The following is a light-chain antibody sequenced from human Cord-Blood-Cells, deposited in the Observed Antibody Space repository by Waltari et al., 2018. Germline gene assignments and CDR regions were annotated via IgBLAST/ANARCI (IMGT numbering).Light chain of an antibody. CDR2: DAS. CDR3: CSYAGSYTYV. V-gene: IGLV2-11*01. CDR1: SSDVGGYYY. J-gene: IGLJ1*01. Sequence: QSALTQPRSVSGSPGQSVTIPCPGTSSDVGGYYYVSWYQQHPGKAPKLMIYDASTRPSGVPDRYSGSKSGNTASLTISGLQAEDEADYYCCSYAGSYTYVFGTGTKVTVL.